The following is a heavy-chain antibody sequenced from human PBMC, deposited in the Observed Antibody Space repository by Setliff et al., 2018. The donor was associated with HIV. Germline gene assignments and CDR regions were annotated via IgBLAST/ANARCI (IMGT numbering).Heavy chain of an antibody. CDR1: DQLISSGNY. CDR3: ARGQLRYLANDYYFDY. V-gene: IGHV4-38-2*01. Sequence: SETLSLTCAIPDQLISSGNYWGWIRQPPGRGLEWIGSVYDSGNTYYKPALGRRAAISLDTSMNQFSLKLSSVAAADTAVYYCARGQLRYLANDYYFDYWGQGTLVTVSS. D-gene: IGHD3-9*01. CDR2: VYDSGNT. J-gene: IGHJ4*02.